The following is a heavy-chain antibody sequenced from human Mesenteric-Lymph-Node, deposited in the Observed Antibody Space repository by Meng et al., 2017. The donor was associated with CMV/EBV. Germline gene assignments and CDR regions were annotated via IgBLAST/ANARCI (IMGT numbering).Heavy chain of an antibody. CDR3: ARDSSGYYWFDP. J-gene: IGHJ5*02. V-gene: IGHV4-31*03. CDR2: IYHGGTT. D-gene: IGHD3-22*01. Sequence: TVSGDSIGSGGYYWNWIRQHPGRGLEWIGSIYHGGTTYCNPSLKNRVAISVDTSKNQFSLRLSSVTAADTAVYYCARDSSGYYWFDPWGQGTLVTVSS. CDR1: GDSIGSGGYY.